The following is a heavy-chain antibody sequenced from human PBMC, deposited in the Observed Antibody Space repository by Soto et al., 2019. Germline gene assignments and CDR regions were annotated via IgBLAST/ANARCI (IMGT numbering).Heavy chain of an antibody. D-gene: IGHD2-21*02. V-gene: IGHV2-5*02. CDR2: IYWDGER. J-gene: IGHJ5*02. Sequence: QITLKESGPSLLKPTQTLTVTCTFSGFSLTSGPAGVGWIRQPPGKALEWLELIYWDGERRYSPSLKSRLTITKDTSKDQVVLTMTNMDPVDTGTYYCAHTRGGGNSACFDAWGQGTLVTVSS. CDR3: AHTRGGGNSACFDA. CDR1: GFSLTSGPAG.